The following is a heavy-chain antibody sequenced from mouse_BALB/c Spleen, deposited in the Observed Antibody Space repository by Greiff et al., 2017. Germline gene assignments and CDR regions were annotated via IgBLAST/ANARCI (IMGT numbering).Heavy chain of an antibody. CDR2: ISSGSSTT. V-gene: IGHV5-17*02. J-gene: IGHJ2*01. CDR1: GFTFSSFG. CDR3: ARENYYGSNFDY. Sequence: EVKLVESGGGLVQPGGSLKLSCAASGFTFSSFGMYWVRQAPEKGLEWVAYISSGSSTTNYADTVKGRFTISRDNPKNTLFLQMTSLSAEDTAMYYCARENYYGSNFDYWGQGTTLTVSS. D-gene: IGHD1-1*01.